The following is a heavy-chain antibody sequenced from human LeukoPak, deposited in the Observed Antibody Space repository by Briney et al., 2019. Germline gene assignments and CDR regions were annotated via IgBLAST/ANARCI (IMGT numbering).Heavy chain of an antibody. Sequence: ASVKVSCKASGYTFTGYYMHWVRQAPGQGLEWVGWINPNSGGTNYAQKFQGRVTMTRDTSISTAYMELSRLRSDDTAVYYCARDGYCSSTSCYWNWFDPWGQGTLVTVSS. CDR2: INPNSGGT. D-gene: IGHD2-2*03. J-gene: IGHJ5*02. CDR3: ARDGYCSSTSCYWNWFDP. CDR1: GYTFTGYY. V-gene: IGHV1-2*02.